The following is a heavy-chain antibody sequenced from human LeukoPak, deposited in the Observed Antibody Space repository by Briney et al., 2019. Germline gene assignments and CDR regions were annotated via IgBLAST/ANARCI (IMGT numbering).Heavy chain of an antibody. D-gene: IGHD3-22*01. Sequence: GGSLRLSCAASGFTFSSYAMSWVRQAPGKGLEWVSAISGSGGSTYYADSVKGRFTISRDNSKNTLYLQMNSLRAEDTAVYYCAKSPTGYYDSSGYGPFDCWGQGTLVTVSS. CDR1: GFTFSSYA. V-gene: IGHV3-23*01. CDR3: AKSPTGYYDSSGYGPFDC. J-gene: IGHJ4*02. CDR2: ISGSGGST.